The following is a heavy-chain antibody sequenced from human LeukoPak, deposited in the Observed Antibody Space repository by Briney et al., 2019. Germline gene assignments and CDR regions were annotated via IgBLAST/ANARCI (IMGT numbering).Heavy chain of an antibody. V-gene: IGHV3-33*08. CDR2: IWYDGSKK. CDR1: GFTFSSYG. CDR3: ARESFEATEELDY. D-gene: IGHD5-24*01. Sequence: GGSLRLSCAASGFTFSSYGIHWVRQAPGKGLEWVAVIWYDGSKKYYVDSVKGRFTISRDSSKNTLYLQMNSLRAEDTAVYYCARESFEATEELDYWGQGTLVTVSS. J-gene: IGHJ4*02.